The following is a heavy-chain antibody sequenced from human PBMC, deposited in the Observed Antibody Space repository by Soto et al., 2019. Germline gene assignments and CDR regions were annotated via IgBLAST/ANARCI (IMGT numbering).Heavy chain of an antibody. D-gene: IGHD3-10*01. CDR2: INSDGSNA. V-gene: IGHV3-74*01. J-gene: IGHJ6*02. CDR3: ARSYKILARVRGVRGYDYYYGVDV. Sequence: EVQLVESGGGLVQPGGSLRLSCAASGFTFSTSWMHWVRQAPGKGLVWVSRINSDGSNASYADSVKVRFTISRDNAKITLYLHINSLRAEDTAVYYCARSYKILARVRGVRGYDYYYGVDVWGQGTTVTVSS. CDR1: GFTFSTSW.